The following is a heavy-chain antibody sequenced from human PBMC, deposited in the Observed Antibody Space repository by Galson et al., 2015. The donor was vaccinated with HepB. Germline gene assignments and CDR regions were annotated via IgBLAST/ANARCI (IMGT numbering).Heavy chain of an antibody. J-gene: IGHJ6*02. CDR1: GFSVSSNY. Sequence: SLRLSCAASGFSVSSNYINWVRQAPGKGLEWVSVLYSGDTTQYADSVKGRFTISRDNSKNTLYLQMNSLRAEDTAVYYCVRDRYDYGISGDYGMDVWGQGTTVTVSS. CDR2: LYSGDTT. D-gene: IGHD4-17*01. CDR3: VRDRYDYGISGDYGMDV. V-gene: IGHV3-66*01.